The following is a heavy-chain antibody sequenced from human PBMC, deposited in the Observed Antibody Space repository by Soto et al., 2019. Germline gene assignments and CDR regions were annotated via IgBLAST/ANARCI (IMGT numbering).Heavy chain of an antibody. Sequence: QLQLQESGPGLVKPSETLSLTCTVSGGSISSSSFHWGWIRQPPGKGLEWSGSIYYSGSTYYSPRLTRPVTISLDTSKIQVALKLSTVTAAHTAVYYCARRGKVAGTGWWFDAWGQGTIVAVSS. V-gene: IGHV4-39*01. CDR3: ARRGKVAGTGWWFDA. CDR1: GGSISSSSFH. J-gene: IGHJ5*02. CDR2: IYYSGST. D-gene: IGHD2-15*01.